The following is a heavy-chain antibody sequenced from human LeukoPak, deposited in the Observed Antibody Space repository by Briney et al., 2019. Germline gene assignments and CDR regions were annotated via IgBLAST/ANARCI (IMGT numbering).Heavy chain of an antibody. Sequence: GGSLRLSCAASGFIFNDYYMSWVRQAPGKGLEWISYISDSGSPIYYADSVKGRFTISRDNAKNSLYLQMESLRAEDTAVYYCARDRAAMRTFDFWGQGTLVTVSS. CDR3: ARDRAAMRTFDF. CDR2: ISDSGSPI. V-gene: IGHV3-11*04. J-gene: IGHJ4*02. D-gene: IGHD2-2*01. CDR1: GFIFNDYY.